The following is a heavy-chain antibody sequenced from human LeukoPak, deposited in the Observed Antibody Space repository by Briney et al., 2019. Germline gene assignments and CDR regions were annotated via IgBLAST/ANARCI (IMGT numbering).Heavy chain of an antibody. Sequence: PGGSLRLSCAASAFTFSSYGMHWVRQAPGKGLEWVAVISYDGSNKYYADSVKVRFTISRDNSKNTLYLQMNSLRAEDTAVYYCAKSRESDYYYGMDVWGKGTTVTVSS. D-gene: IGHD3-10*01. CDR3: AKSRESDYYYGMDV. J-gene: IGHJ6*04. V-gene: IGHV3-30*18. CDR1: AFTFSSYG. CDR2: ISYDGSNK.